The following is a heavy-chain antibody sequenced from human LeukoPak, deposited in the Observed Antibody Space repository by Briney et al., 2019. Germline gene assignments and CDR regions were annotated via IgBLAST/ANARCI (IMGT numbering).Heavy chain of an antibody. V-gene: IGHV1-69*05. CDR1: GGTFSSYA. CDR3: ARAKVIGMRDYYYMDV. CDR2: IIPIFGTA. Sequence: SVKVSCKASGGTFSSYAISWVRQAPGQGLEWMGGIIPIFGTANYAQKFQGRVTITTDESTSTAYMELSSLRSEDTAVYYCARAKVIGMRDYYYMDVWGKGTTVNVSS. J-gene: IGHJ6*03. D-gene: IGHD2-21*01.